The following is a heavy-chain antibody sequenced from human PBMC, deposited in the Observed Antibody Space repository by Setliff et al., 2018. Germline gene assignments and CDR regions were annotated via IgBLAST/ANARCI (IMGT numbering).Heavy chain of an antibody. Sequence: SVKVSCKTSGDTFNNYAITWVRQAPGQGPEWMGGIIPMFGPPTYAQQFQGRVTIAAXXXSGXXXXXXSSLTSEDTAMYYCARSGLGGSPQYFFDSWGQGTLVTVSS. CDR3: ARSGLGGSPQYFFDS. D-gene: IGHD2-15*01. J-gene: IGHJ4*02. V-gene: IGHV1-69*13. CDR1: GDTFNNYA. CDR2: IIPMFGPP.